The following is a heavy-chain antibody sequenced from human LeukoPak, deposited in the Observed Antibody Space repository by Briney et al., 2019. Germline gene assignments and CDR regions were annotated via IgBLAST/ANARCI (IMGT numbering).Heavy chain of an antibody. J-gene: IGHJ4*02. CDR1: GYTFISYY. V-gene: IGHV1-46*01. CDR2: INPSGGST. Sequence: ASLKVSCKASGYTFISYYIHWVRQAPGQGLEWLGIINPSGGSTSYAQKFQGRVTMTRDMSTSTVYMFLSSLRAEDTAVFYCARDRKFWGDPVLSYFDYWGQGTLVTVSS. D-gene: IGHD2-8*02. CDR3: ARDRKFWGDPVLSYFDY.